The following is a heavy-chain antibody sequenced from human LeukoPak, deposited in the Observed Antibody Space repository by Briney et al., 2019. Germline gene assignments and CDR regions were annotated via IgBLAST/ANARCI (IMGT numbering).Heavy chain of an antibody. J-gene: IGHJ4*02. CDR2: INWNGGST. CDR1: GFTFDDYG. D-gene: IGHD2-8*01. Sequence: RTGGSLRLSCAASGFTFDDYGMSWVRQAPGKGLEWVSGINWNGGSTGFADYVKGRFTISRDNAKNSLFLQMNSLRAEDAALYYCARLVVNDDYFDYWGQGTLVTVSS. CDR3: ARLVVNDDYFDY. V-gene: IGHV3-20*04.